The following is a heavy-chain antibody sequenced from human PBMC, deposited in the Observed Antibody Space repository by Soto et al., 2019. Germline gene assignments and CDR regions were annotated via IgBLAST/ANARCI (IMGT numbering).Heavy chain of an antibody. CDR1: GFTFSNAW. V-gene: IGHV3-15*01. CDR2: IKSKTDGGTT. D-gene: IGHD1-7*01. J-gene: IGHJ3*02. CDR3: TTEIGNYRGSAFDI. Sequence: GSLRFAGAASGFTFSNAWMSWVRQGPGKGLEWVGRIKSKTDGGTTGYAAPVKGRFTISRDDSKNTLYLQMNSLKTEDTAVYYCTTEIGNYRGSAFDIWGQGTMVTVSS.